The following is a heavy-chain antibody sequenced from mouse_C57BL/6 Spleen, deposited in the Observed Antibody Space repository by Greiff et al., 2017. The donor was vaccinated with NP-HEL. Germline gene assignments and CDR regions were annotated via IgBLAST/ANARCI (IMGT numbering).Heavy chain of an antibody. CDR3: ARSESYYFDY. CDR2: IYPGDGDT. CDR1: GYAFSSSW. V-gene: IGHV1-82*01. J-gene: IGHJ2*01. Sequence: VQVVESGPELVKPGASVKISCKASGYAFSSSWMNWVKQRPGKGLEWIGRIYPGDGDTNYNGKFKGKATLTADKSSSTAYMQLSSLTSEDSAVYFCARSESYYFDYWGQGTTLTVSS.